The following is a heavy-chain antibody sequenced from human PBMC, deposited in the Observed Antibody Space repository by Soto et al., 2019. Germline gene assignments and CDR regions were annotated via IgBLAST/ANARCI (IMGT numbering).Heavy chain of an antibody. CDR3: ARDAYDFWSGLNWFDP. CDR1: GYTFTSWA. J-gene: IGHJ5*02. CDR2: INAGNGNT. D-gene: IGHD3-3*01. Sequence: SLRVYWHAAGYTFTSWAMHWERKATGQRLEWMGWINAGNGNTKYSQKFQGRVTITRDTSASTAYMELSSLRSEDTAVYYCARDAYDFWSGLNWFDPWGQGTLVTVSS. V-gene: IGHV1-3*01.